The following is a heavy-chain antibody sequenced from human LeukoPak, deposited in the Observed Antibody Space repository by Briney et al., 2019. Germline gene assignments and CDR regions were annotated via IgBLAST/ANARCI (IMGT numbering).Heavy chain of an antibody. Sequence: SETLSLTCTVSGGSISSYYWSWIRQPPGKGLEWIGYIYYSGSTNYNPSLKSRVTISVDTSKNQFSLKLSSVTAADTAVYYCARHRSYRYTACFDYWGQGTLVTVSS. D-gene: IGHD3-16*02. CDR1: GGSISSYY. CDR2: IYYSGST. V-gene: IGHV4-59*08. J-gene: IGHJ4*02. CDR3: ARHRSYRYTACFDY.